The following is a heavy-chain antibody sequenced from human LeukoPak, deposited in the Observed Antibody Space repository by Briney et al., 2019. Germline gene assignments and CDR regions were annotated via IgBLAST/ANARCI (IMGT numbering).Heavy chain of an antibody. CDR2: ISGRDGRT. V-gene: IGHV3-23*01. CDR1: GLTFYTYA. Sequence: GGSLRLSCSVSGLTFYTYAMSWVRQAPGKGLEWVSAISGRDGRTYYTDSVKGRFTISRDNSKNTLYLQMNSLRAEDTAVYYCASDDIGGWGQGTLVTVSS. J-gene: IGHJ1*01. D-gene: IGHD3-10*01. CDR3: ASDDIGG.